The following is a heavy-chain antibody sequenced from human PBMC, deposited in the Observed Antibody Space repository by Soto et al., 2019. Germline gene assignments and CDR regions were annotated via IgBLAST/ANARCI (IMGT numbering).Heavy chain of an antibody. Sequence: QVQLGQSGGEVKKPAASVKVSCKASGYTFTSYGISWGREAPGQGLECMGWISAYNGNTNYAQKLQGRVTMTTDTSTSTAYMELRSLRSDDTAVYYCARPSALCGGDCYSFDYWGQGTLVTVSS. CDR1: GYTFTSYG. CDR2: ISAYNGNT. J-gene: IGHJ4*02. CDR3: ARPSALCGGDCYSFDY. D-gene: IGHD2-21*02. V-gene: IGHV1-18*01.